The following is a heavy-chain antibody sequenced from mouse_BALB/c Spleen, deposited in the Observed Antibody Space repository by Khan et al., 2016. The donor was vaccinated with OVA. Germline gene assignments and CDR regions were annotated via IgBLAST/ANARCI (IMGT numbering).Heavy chain of an antibody. D-gene: IGHD1-1*01. CDR1: GYTFSSYW. V-gene: IGHV1-9*01. Sequence: VQLQESGAELMKPAASVKISCKATGYTFSSYWIEWVKQRPGHGLEWIGEILPGSNSTNYNERLKGKATITADTSSNKAYLQISSLTSEDSAIYYCARRNYYGSTSRFSYWGQGTLVTVSA. J-gene: IGHJ3*01. CDR3: ARRNYYGSTSRFSY. CDR2: ILPGSNST.